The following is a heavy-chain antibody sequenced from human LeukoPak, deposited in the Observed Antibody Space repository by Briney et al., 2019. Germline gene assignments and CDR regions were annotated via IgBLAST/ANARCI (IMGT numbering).Heavy chain of an antibody. CDR3: ARVRYYYGSGPSLVGYYYYMDV. V-gene: IGHV1-18*01. CDR1: GYTFTSYG. CDR2: ISAYNGNT. Sequence: ASVKVSCKASGYTFTSYGISWVRQAPGQGLEWMGWISAYNGNTNYAQKLQGRVTMATDTSTSTAYMELRSLRSDDTAVYYCARVRYYYGSGPSLVGYYYYMDVWGKGTTVTVSS. D-gene: IGHD3-10*01. J-gene: IGHJ6*03.